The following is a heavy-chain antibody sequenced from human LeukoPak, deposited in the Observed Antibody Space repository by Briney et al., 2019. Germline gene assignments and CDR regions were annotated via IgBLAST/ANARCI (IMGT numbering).Heavy chain of an antibody. J-gene: IGHJ4*02. CDR1: GGSISSSSYY. Sequence: PSETLSLTCTVSGGSISSSSYYWGWIRQPPGKGLEWIGEINHSGSTNYNPSLKSRVTISVDTSKNQFSLKLSPVTAADTAVYYCAVTVPFDYWGQGTLVTVSS. V-gene: IGHV4-39*07. CDR2: INHSGST. CDR3: AVTVPFDY. D-gene: IGHD4-17*01.